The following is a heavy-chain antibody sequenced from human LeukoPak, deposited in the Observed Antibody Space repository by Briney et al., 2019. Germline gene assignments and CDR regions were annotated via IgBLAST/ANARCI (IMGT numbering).Heavy chain of an antibody. V-gene: IGHV3-74*01. Sequence: PGGSLRLSCAASGFSFNTYWMHWVRHAPGKGLVWVSRIYSDGSSTYYADSVKRRFTCSRDNAKNTVYLQMNSLRAEDTAVYYCARGASGYGNFDYWGQGTLVTVSS. D-gene: IGHD5-12*01. CDR3: ARGASGYGNFDY. CDR1: GFSFNTYW. CDR2: IYSDGSST. J-gene: IGHJ4*02.